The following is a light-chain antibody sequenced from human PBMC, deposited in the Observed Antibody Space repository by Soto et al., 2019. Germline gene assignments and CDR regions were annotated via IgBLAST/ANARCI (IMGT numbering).Light chain of an antibody. CDR1: QSVSSH. J-gene: IGKJ5*01. CDR3: QQREDWPIT. Sequence: EIVLTQSPATLSLSPGERATLSCRVSQSVSSHLAWYQQRPGQAPRLLIYDASNRATGIPARFSGSGSGTDFTLTISSLEPEDFAVYYCQQREDWPITFGQGTRLEMK. CDR2: DAS. V-gene: IGKV3-11*01.